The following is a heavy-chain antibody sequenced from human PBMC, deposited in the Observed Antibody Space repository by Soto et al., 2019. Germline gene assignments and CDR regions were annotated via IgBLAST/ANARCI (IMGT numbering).Heavy chain of an antibody. CDR2: IYYSGST. D-gene: IGHD3-10*01. CDR1: GGSISSSSYY. Sequence: PSETLSLTCTVSGGSISSSSYYWGWIRQPPGKGLEWIGSIYYSGSTYYNPSLKSRVTISVDTSKNQFSLKLSSVTAADTAVYYCARPRARTLWSEFDYWGQGTLVTVSS. V-gene: IGHV4-39*01. J-gene: IGHJ4*02. CDR3: ARPRARTLWSEFDY.